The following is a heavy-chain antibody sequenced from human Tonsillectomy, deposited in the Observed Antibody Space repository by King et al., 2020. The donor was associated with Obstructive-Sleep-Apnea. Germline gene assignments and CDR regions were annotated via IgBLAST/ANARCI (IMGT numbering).Heavy chain of an antibody. Sequence: VQLVESGGGLVQPGGSLRLSCAASGFTISTNCMSWVRQAPGKGLEWVSLIYSGGSTYYADSVKGRFTISRHNSKNTLYLQMSSLRGEDTAVYYCARGDYFYYYALDVWGQGTTVTVSS. V-gene: IGHV3-53*04. CDR2: IYSGGST. CDR1: GFTISTNC. J-gene: IGHJ6*02. CDR3: ARGDYFYYYALDV.